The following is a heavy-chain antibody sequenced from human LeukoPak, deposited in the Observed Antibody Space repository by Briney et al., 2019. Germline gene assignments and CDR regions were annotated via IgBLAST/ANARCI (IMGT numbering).Heavy chain of an antibody. CDR2: IKQDGSEK. Sequence: GGSLRLSCAASGFTFSTYWMSWVRQAPGKGLEWVSNIKQDGSEKYYVDSVKGRFTISRDNAKNSLYLQMNSLRAEDTAVYYCAREGSQRWLSFDYWGQGTLVTVSS. J-gene: IGHJ4*02. D-gene: IGHD6-19*01. CDR1: GFTFSTYW. CDR3: AREGSQRWLSFDY. V-gene: IGHV3-7*01.